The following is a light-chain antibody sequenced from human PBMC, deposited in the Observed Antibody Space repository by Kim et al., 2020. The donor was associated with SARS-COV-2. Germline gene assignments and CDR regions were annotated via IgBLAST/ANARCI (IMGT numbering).Light chain of an antibody. J-gene: IGLJ3*02. Sequence: GQRDTISCSGSSANIGSNYVSWYQHLPGTAPKLLIYTDNQRPSGVPDRFSGSKSGTSASLAISGLQSEDEADYYCAAWDDGLRGRMFGGGTKVTVL. CDR1: SANIGSNY. V-gene: IGLV1-44*01. CDR3: AAWDDGLRGRM. CDR2: TDN.